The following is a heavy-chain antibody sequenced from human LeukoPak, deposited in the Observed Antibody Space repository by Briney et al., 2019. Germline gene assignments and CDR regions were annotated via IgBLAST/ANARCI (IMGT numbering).Heavy chain of an antibody. CDR1: GGSISSYY. CDR2: IYTSGST. J-gene: IGHJ6*03. CDR3: ARDGTPITPPMDV. Sequence: SETLSLTCTVSGGSISSYYWSWIRQPAGKGLEWIGRIYTSGSTNYNPSLKGRVTMSVDTSKNQFSLKLSSVTAADTAVYYCARDGTPITPPMDVWGKGTTVTVSS. V-gene: IGHV4-4*07. D-gene: IGHD5-24*01.